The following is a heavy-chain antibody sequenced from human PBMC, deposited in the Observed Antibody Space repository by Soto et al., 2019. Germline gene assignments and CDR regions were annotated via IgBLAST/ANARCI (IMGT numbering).Heavy chain of an antibody. CDR3: ATGAWEWLTGGYYYGMDV. J-gene: IGHJ6*02. Sequence: GDSLKISCKGSGYSFTSYWIGWVRQMPGKGLEWMGIIYPGDSDTRYSPSFQGQVTISADKSISTAYLQLSSLKASDTAMYYCATGAWEWLTGGYYYGMDVCGQGTTVTLSS. D-gene: IGHD3-3*01. V-gene: IGHV5-51*01. CDR2: IYPGDSDT. CDR1: GYSFTSYW.